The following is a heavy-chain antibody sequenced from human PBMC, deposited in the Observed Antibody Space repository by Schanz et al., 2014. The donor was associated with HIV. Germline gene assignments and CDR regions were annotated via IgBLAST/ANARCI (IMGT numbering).Heavy chain of an antibody. Sequence: EVQLLESGGGLVQPGGSLRLSCAASGFTFSSYAMSWVRQAPGKGLEWVSGISGNSGHTWYADSVKGRFTISRDNSRNTLYLQMNSLRAEDTAVYYCAKRSESIPAFVYWGQGVLVTVSS. D-gene: IGHD2-2*01. CDR3: AKRSESIPAFVY. V-gene: IGHV3-23*01. CDR2: ISGNSGHT. CDR1: GFTFSSYA. J-gene: IGHJ4*02.